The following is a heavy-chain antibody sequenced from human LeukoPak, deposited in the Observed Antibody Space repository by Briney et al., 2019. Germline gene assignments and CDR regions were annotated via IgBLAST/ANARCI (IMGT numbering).Heavy chain of an antibody. CDR2: INTDGSST. D-gene: IGHD6-19*01. J-gene: IGHJ5*01. Sequence: PGGSLRLSCAASGFTFSSYWMHWVRQAPGKGLVWVSRINTDGSSTNYADSVKGRFTISRDNAKNTLYLQMNSLRAEDTAVYYCARPGYSSGWYDSCGQGTLVTVSS. V-gene: IGHV3-74*01. CDR1: GFTFSSYW. CDR3: ARPGYSSGWYDS.